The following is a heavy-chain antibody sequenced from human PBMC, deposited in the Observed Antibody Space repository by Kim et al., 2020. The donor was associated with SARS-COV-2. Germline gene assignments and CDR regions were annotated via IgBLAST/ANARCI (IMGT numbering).Heavy chain of an antibody. CDR2: IYHSGST. V-gene: IGHV4-4*02. CDR3: ARDSGWRGYSYGTFGAFDI. D-gene: IGHD5-18*01. CDR1: GGSISSSNW. J-gene: IGHJ3*02. Sequence: SETLSLTCAVSGGSISSSNWWSWVRQPPGKGLEWIGEIYHSGSTNYNPSLKSRVTISVDKSKNQFSLKLSSVTAADTAVYYCARDSGWRGYSYGTFGAFDIWGQGTMVTVSS.